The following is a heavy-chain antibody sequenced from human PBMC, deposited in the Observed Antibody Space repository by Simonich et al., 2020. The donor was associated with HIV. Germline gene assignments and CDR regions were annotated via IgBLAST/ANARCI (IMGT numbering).Heavy chain of an antibody. CDR2: INHSGST. D-gene: IGHD6-13*01. CDR1: GGSFSGHN. CDR3: ARLTAGGLGEYFQH. V-gene: IGHV4-34*01. J-gene: IGHJ1*01. Sequence: QVQLQQWGAGLLKPSETLSLTCAVYGGSFSGHNWSWIRQPPGKGLEGVGEINHSGSTNYNPSLKSRVTISGDTSKNQFSLKLSSVTAADTAVYYCARLTAGGLGEYFQHWGQGTLVTVSS.